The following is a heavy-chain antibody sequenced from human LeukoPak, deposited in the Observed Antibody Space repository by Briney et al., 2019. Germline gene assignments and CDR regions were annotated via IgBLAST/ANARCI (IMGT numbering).Heavy chain of an antibody. CDR3: ARSGRSSYGSGRYYYYGMDV. Sequence: ASVKVSCKASGYTFTSYPMNWVRQAPGQGLEWMRCINTNTGNPTYAQGFTGRFVFSLDTSVSTAYLQISSLKAEDTAVYYCARSGRSSYGSGRYYYYGMDVWGQGTTVSVSS. D-gene: IGHD3-10*01. V-gene: IGHV7-4-1*02. J-gene: IGHJ6*02. CDR1: GYTFTSYP. CDR2: INTNTGNP.